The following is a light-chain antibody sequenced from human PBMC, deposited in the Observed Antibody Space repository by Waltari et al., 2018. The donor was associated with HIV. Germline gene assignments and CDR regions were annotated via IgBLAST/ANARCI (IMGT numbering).Light chain of an antibody. V-gene: IGLV3-16*01. CDR1: ALSKEY. Sequence: SYDLTQPPSVSVSPGQTARISCSGEALSKEYTFWHQQKPGQSPLLLIYKDTERASGIPDRFSGSTSEIIVSLTIYDVEPDDEADYYFQSAGGGGTYRFGGGTKLTVL. CDR3: QSAGGGGTYR. CDR2: KDT. J-gene: IGLJ2*01.